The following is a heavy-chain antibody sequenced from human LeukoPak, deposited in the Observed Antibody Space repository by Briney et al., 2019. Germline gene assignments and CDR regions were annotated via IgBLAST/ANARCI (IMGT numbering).Heavy chain of an antibody. J-gene: IGHJ3*02. D-gene: IGHD1-26*01. CDR2: ISGSSSYT. CDR1: GFTFSDYY. Sequence: GGSLRLSCAASGFTFSDYYMSWIRQAPGKGLEWVSYISGSSSYTNYADSVKGRFTTSRDNAKNSLYLQMNSLGAEDTAVYYCARSREPRSYAFDIWGQGTMVTVSS. V-gene: IGHV3-11*06. CDR3: ARSREPRSYAFDI.